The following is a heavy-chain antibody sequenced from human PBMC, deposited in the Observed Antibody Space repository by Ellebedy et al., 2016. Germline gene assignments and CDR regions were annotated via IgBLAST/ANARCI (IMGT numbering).Heavy chain of an antibody. CDR1: GGSVSSDY. Sequence: GSLRLSCSVSGGSVSSDYWNWIRRPPGKGLEWIGDVFHTGIAIYNPSLKSRVTMSVDTSRSQFSLRLTSVTAADTAVYYCAKWNGGWYAFDVWGQGTMVTVTS. J-gene: IGHJ3*01. CDR3: AKWNGGWYAFDV. D-gene: IGHD6-19*01. CDR2: VFHTGIA. V-gene: IGHV4-59*02.